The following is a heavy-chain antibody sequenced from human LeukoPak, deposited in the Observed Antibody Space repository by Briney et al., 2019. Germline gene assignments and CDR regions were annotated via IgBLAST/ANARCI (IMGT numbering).Heavy chain of an antibody. J-gene: IGHJ4*02. CDR3: ARDGGYCSGGTCYSTH. CDR1: GFTFSSYW. Sequence: GGSLRLSCAASGFTFSSYWMTWVRQAPGKGLEWVASTKQDGSEKYYVDSVKGRFTISRDNAENSLYLQMHSLRAEDTAVYYCARDGGYCSGGTCYSTHWGQGTLVIVSS. CDR2: TKQDGSEK. D-gene: IGHD2-15*01. V-gene: IGHV3-7*03.